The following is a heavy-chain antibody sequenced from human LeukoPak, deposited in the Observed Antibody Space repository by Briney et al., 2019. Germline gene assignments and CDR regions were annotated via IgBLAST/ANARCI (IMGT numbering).Heavy chain of an antibody. Sequence: NPSETLSLTCTVSGGSISSSSYYWGWIRQPPGKGLEWIGSIYYSGSTYYNPSLKSRVTISVDTSKNQFSLKLSSVTAADTAVYYCARAEGHCSGGSCYDDAFDIWGQGTMVTVSS. CDR2: IYYSGST. CDR3: ARAEGHCSGGSCYDDAFDI. CDR1: GGSISSSSYY. D-gene: IGHD2-15*01. J-gene: IGHJ3*02. V-gene: IGHV4-39*07.